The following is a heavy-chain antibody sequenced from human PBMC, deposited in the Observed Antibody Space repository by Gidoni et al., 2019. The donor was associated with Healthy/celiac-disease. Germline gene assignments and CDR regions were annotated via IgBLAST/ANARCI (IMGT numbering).Heavy chain of an antibody. J-gene: IGHJ4*02. Sequence: EVQLVESGGGLVQPGGSLRLSCAASGFTVSSNYMSWVRQAPGKGLEWVSVIYSGGSTYYADSVKGRFTISRDKSKNTLYLQMNSLRAEDTAVYYCARDSPPRKTGQTDFDYWGQGTLVTVSS. CDR1: GFTVSSNY. CDR3: ARDSPPRKTGQTDFDY. V-gene: IGHV3-66*01. CDR2: IYSGGST.